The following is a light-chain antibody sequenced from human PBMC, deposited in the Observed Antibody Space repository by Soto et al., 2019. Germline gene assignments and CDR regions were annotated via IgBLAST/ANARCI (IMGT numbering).Light chain of an antibody. CDR2: AVT. J-gene: IGLJ2*01. CDR3: SSYTTSSTLV. V-gene: IGLV2-14*03. Sequence: QSALTQPASVSGSPGQSITISCTGTSSDIGSYDYVSWYQQHPGKAPKLMVYAVTNRPSGVSNRFSGSKSGNTASLTISGLQAEDEADYYCSSYTTSSTLVFGGGTKVNVL. CDR1: SSDIGSYDY.